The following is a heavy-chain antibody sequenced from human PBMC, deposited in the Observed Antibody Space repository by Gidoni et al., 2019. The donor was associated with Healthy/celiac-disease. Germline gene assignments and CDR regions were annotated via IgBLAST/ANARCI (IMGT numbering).Heavy chain of an antibody. CDR1: GFTFSGSA. V-gene: IGHV3-73*02. CDR2: SRSKANSYAT. J-gene: IGHJ4*02. CDR3: TSYGDYDYYFDY. Sequence: EVQLVESGGGLVQPGGSLKLSCAASGFTFSGSAMHWVRQASGKGLEWVGRSRSKANSYATAYAASVKGRFTISRDDSKNTAYLQMNSLKTEDTAVYYCTSYGDYDYYFDYWGQGTLVTVSS. D-gene: IGHD4-17*01.